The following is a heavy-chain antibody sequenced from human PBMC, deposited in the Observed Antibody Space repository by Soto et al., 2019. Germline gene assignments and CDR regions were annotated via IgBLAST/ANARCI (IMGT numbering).Heavy chain of an antibody. V-gene: IGHV1-2*04. CDR1: GYTFTGYY. D-gene: IGHD2-2*01. J-gene: IGHJ6*02. Sequence: ASVKVSCKASGYTFTGYYMHWVRQAPGQGLEWMGWINPNSGGTNYAQKFQGWVTMTRDTSISTAYMELSRLRSDDTAVYYCARELADFIVVVPAARRARPYYYGMDVWGQGTTVTVSS. CDR2: INPNSGGT. CDR3: ARELADFIVVVPAARRARPYYYGMDV.